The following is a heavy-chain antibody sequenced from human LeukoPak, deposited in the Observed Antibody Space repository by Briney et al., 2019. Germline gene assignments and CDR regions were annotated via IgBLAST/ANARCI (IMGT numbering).Heavy chain of an antibody. D-gene: IGHD4-17*01. CDR3: ARVLYGDYDSAWFDP. J-gene: IGHJ5*02. CDR1: GGSISSYH. V-gene: IGHV4-59*01. CDR2: IYYSGST. Sequence: SETLSLTCTVSGGSISSYHWSWIRQPPGKGLEWIGYIYYSGSTNYNPSLKSRVTISVDTSKNQFSLKLSSVTAADTAVYYCARVLYGDYDSAWFDPWGQGTLVTVSS.